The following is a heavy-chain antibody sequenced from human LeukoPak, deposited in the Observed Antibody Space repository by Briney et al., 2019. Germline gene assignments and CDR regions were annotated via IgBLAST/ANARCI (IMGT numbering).Heavy chain of an antibody. CDR3: ARGAGGSNLYYFDY. J-gene: IGHJ4*02. Sequence: ASVKVSCKASGYTFTGYYMRWVRQAPGQGLEWMGWINPNSGGTNYAQKFQGRVTMTRDTSISTAYMELSRLRSDDTAVYYCARGAGGSNLYYFDYWGQGTLVTVSS. CDR2: INPNSGGT. V-gene: IGHV1-2*02. D-gene: IGHD3-16*01. CDR1: GYTFTGYY.